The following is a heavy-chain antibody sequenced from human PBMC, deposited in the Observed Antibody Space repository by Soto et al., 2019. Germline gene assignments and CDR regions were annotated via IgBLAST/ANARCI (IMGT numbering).Heavy chain of an antibody. CDR3: VRDFRGLAHIYYLERGIDD. V-gene: IGHV1-3*01. CDR1: GYTFSTHG. J-gene: IGHJ4*01. Sequence: ASVKVSCKASGYTFSTHGMHWVRQAPGQRLEWMGWINPGNGNTKYSQTFQDRVTINRDTSASTAYMELSSLRSEDTGVYYCVRDFRGLAHIYYLERGIDDWGQGTMITVSS. D-gene: IGHD3-10*01. CDR2: INPGNGNT.